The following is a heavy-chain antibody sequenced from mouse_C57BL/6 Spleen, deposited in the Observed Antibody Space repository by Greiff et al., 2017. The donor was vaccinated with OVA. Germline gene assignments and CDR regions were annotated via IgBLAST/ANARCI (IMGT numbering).Heavy chain of an antibody. CDR1: GYTFTSYD. CDR2: IYPRDGST. J-gene: IGHJ4*01. V-gene: IGHV1-85*01. Sequence: VQLQQSGPELVKPGASVKLSCKASGYTFTSYDINWVKQRPGQGLEWIGWIYPRDGSTKYNEKFKGKATLTVDPSSSTAYMELHSLTSEDSAVYFCARRGEVLRSSVDYWGQGTSVTVSS. D-gene: IGHD1-1*01. CDR3: ARRGEVLRSSVDY.